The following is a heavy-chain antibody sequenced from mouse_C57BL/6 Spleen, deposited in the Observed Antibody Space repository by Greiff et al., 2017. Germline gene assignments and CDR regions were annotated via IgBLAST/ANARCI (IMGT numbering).Heavy chain of an antibody. CDR1: GYSITSGYD. CDR2: ISYSGST. V-gene: IGHV3-1*01. D-gene: IGHD2-1*01. J-gene: IGHJ3*01. CDR3: ARGGIYYGNGPWFAY. Sequence: EVMLVESGPGMVKPSQSLSLTCTVTGYSITSGYDWHWIRHFPGNKLEWMGYISYSGSTNYNPSLKSRISITHDTSKNHFFLKLNSVTTEDTATYYCARGGIYYGNGPWFAYWGQGTLVTVSA.